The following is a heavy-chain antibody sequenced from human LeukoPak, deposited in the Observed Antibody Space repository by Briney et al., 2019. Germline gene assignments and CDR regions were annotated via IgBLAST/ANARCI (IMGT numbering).Heavy chain of an antibody. D-gene: IGHD3-22*01. CDR3: AKAIRPSYYYDSSGDY. CDR1: GFTFSDSY. CDR2: ISNSGSSI. Sequence: GGSLRLSCAASGFTFSDSYMTWIRQAPGKGLEWVSYISNSGSSIYYADSVKGRFTTSRDNSKNTLYLQMNSLRAEDTAVYYCAKAIRPSYYYDSSGDYWGQGTLVTVSS. V-gene: IGHV3-11*01. J-gene: IGHJ4*02.